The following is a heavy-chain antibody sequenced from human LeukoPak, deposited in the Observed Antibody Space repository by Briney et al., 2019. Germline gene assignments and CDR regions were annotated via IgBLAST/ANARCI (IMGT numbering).Heavy chain of an antibody. V-gene: IGHV3-21*01. D-gene: IGHD3-3*01. Sequence: GGTLRLSCAASRFTFSSYGMSWVRQAPGKGLEWVSSITSTSSYTFYADSVKGRFTISRDNAKNSLYLQMNSLRAEDTAVYYCANGVATIFGNYMDVWGKGTTVTVSS. CDR3: ANGVATIFGNYMDV. CDR1: RFTFSSYG. CDR2: ITSTSSYT. J-gene: IGHJ6*03.